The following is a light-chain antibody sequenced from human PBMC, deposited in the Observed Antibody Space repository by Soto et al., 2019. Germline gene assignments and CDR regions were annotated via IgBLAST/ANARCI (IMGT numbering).Light chain of an antibody. CDR2: DAS. Sequence: DVQIAQSPSTLSASVGDRVTITCRASQSISNWLAWYQQKPGIAPKLLIYDASSLESGVPSRFSGSGYGTEFTLTISSFQPDNYATYYCQQYNSYSTFGQGT. CDR1: QSISNW. CDR3: QQYNSYST. J-gene: IGKJ1*01. V-gene: IGKV1-5*01.